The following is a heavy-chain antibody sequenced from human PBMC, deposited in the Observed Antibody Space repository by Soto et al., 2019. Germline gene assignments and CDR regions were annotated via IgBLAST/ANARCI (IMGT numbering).Heavy chain of an antibody. V-gene: IGHV1-2*04. CDR3: STTRGLAGAGNQASYGMTV. D-gene: IGHD6-13*01. CDR2: INPNSGGT. Sequence: SVQVSCNASLYTFTGYYMHWVRQAPGQGLEWMGWINPNSGGTNYTQKFQGWVTMTRDTSISTAYMELSRLTYDDTAVYSCSTTRGLAGAGNQASYGMTVWGQGTTVPVS. CDR1: LYTFTGYY. J-gene: IGHJ6*02.